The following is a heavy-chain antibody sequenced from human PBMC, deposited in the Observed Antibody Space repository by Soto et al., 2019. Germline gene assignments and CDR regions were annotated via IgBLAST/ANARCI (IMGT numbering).Heavy chain of an antibody. V-gene: IGHV4-59*01. Sequence: ETLSLTCTVSGGSISSYYWSWIRQPPGKGLEWIGYIYYSGSTNYNPSLKSRVTISVDTSKNQFSLKLSSVTAADTAVYYCARDSDTAQGGDHDTYYYYGMDVWGQGTTVTVSS. D-gene: IGHD2-21*02. CDR3: ARDSDTAQGGDHDTYYYYGMDV. CDR2: IYYSGST. J-gene: IGHJ6*02. CDR1: GGSISSYY.